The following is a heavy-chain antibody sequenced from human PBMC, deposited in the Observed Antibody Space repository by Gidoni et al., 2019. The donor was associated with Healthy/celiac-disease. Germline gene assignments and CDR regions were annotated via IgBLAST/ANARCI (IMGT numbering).Heavy chain of an antibody. CDR3: TNGGGSCSL. V-gene: IGHV3-15*01. CDR2: IKSKTDGGKT. CDR1: GFTFSNAW. J-gene: IGHJ4*02. Sequence: EVQLVESGGGLVQPGGSLRLSCAASGFTFSNAWMSWVRQAPGKGLEWVGRIKSKTDGGKTDYAAPVKGRFTISRDDSKNTLYLQMNSLKTEDTAVYYCTNGGGSCSLWGQGTLVTVSS. D-gene: IGHD2-15*01.